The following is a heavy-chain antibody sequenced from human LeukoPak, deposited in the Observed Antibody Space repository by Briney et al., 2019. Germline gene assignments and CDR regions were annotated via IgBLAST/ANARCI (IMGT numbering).Heavy chain of an antibody. CDR1: GYTFTSYD. J-gene: IGHJ4*02. CDR3: ASVLFCCSDCYSGRYFFDY. V-gene: IGHV1-46*01. Sequence: ASVKVSCKGSGYTFTSYDMHRVRHAPGPGNEWKGIINPSWDTTSYDEKCQGSVTVSRDTCSSTVYMELSSLISEETAVYYCASVLFCCSDCYSGRYFFDYWGQGTLVTVSS. CDR2: INPSWDTT. D-gene: IGHD2-21*02.